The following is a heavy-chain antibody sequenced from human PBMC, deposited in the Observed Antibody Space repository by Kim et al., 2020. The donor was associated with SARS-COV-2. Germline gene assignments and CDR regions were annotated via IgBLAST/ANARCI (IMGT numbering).Heavy chain of an antibody. D-gene: IGHD5-12*01. CDR1: GGSISSGGYY. V-gene: IGHV4-31*03. CDR3: ARVLDSGYDSDWFDP. CDR2: IYYSGST. J-gene: IGHJ5*02. Sequence: SETLSLTCTVSGGSISSGGYYWSWIRQHPGKGLEWIGYIYYSGSTYYNPSLKSRVTISVDTSKNQFSLKLSSVTAADTAVYYCARVLDSGYDSDWFDPWGQGTLVTVSS.